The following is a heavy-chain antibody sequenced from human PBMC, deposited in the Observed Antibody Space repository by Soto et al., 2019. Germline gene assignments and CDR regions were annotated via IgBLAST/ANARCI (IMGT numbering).Heavy chain of an antibody. CDR2: ISGSGRTT. J-gene: IGHJ6*03. V-gene: IGHV3-23*01. CDR3: AKFRGPSYSYYSMDV. D-gene: IGHD3-16*01. Sequence: EVQLLESGGGLVQPGGSLRLSCAASGFTFGSYAMNWLRQAPGRGLECVSFISGSGRTTYYADSGKGRFTVSRYNSKNTLYLQMNSLRAEDTALYYCAKFRGPSYSYYSMDVWGKGTTVTVSS. CDR1: GFTFGSYA.